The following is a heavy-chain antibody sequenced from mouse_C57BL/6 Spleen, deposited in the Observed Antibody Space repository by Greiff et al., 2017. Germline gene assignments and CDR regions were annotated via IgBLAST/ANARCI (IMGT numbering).Heavy chain of an antibody. J-gene: IGHJ4*01. D-gene: IGHD3-2*02. CDR1: GYAFSSYW. CDR2: IYPGDGDT. Sequence: VQLQQSGAELVQPGASVKISCKASGYAFSSYWMNWVKQRPGTGLEWIGQIYPGDGDTNYNGKFKGKATLTADKSSSTAYMQLSSLTSEDSAVYFCALDSSGYLYAMDYWGQGTSVTVSS. V-gene: IGHV1-80*01. CDR3: ALDSSGYLYAMDY.